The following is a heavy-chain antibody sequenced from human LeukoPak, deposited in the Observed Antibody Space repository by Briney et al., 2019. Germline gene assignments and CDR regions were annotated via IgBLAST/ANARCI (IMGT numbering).Heavy chain of an antibody. CDR2: IYHSGST. D-gene: IGHD3-10*01. Sequence: SETLSLTCTVSGGSISSGGYYWSWIRQPPGKGLEWIGYIYHSGSTYYNPSLKSRVTISVDTSKKQFSLKLSSVTAADTAVYYCARVGTMVRGVFNDYWGQGTLVTVSS. V-gene: IGHV4-30-2*01. CDR3: ARVGTMVRGVFNDY. J-gene: IGHJ4*02. CDR1: GGSISSGGYY.